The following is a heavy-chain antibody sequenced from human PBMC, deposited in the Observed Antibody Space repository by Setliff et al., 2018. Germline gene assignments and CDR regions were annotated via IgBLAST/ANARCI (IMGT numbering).Heavy chain of an antibody. CDR2: ICHSGST. CDR3: ARQPEGGYYDSSGYYGMAPYYFDY. V-gene: IGHV4-38-2*01. CDR1: GYSISSGYY. Sequence: PSETLSLTCAVSGYSISSGYYWGWIRQPPGKGLEWIGSICHSGSTYYNPSLKSRVTISVDTSKNQFSLKLSSVTAAGTAVYYCARQPEGGYYDSSGYYGMAPYYFDYWGQGTLVTVSS. J-gene: IGHJ4*02. D-gene: IGHD3-22*01.